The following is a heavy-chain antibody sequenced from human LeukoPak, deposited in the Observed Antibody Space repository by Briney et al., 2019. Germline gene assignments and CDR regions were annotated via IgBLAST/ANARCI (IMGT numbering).Heavy chain of an antibody. CDR3: ARASRHPQEWSALHI. CDR2: IKRDGSEK. V-gene: IGHV3-7*01. CDR1: GFTFSTYW. J-gene: IGHJ3*02. D-gene: IGHD2-8*01. Sequence: GGSLRLSCAASGFTFSTYWMSWVRQAPGKGLEWVADIKRDGSEKHYVDSVKGRFTISRDNAKNSLYLLMNSLRAEDTAVYYCARASRHPQEWSALHIWGQGTIVTVSS.